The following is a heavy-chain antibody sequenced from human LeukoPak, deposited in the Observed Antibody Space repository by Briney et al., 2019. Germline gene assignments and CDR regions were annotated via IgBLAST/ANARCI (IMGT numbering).Heavy chain of an antibody. D-gene: IGHD1-26*01. CDR2: IYSGGST. Sequence: GGSLRLSCAASGFTVCSNYMSWVRQAPGKGLEWVSVIYSGGSTYYADSVKGRFTISRDNSKNTLYLQMNSLRAEDTAVYYCARSWELLVFDPWGQGTLVTVSS. CDR3: ARSWELLVFDP. V-gene: IGHV3-53*01. J-gene: IGHJ5*02. CDR1: GFTVCSNY.